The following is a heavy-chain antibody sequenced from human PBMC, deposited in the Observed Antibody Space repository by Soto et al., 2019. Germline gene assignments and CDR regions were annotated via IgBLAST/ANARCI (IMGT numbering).Heavy chain of an antibody. Sequence: GGSLRLSCAASGFTFSSYWMHWVRQAPGKGLVWVSRINSDGSSTSYADSVKGRFTISRDNAKNTLYLQMNSLRAEDTAVYYCARDGERYYDILTGYYYYYYGMDVWGQGTTVTVSS. D-gene: IGHD3-9*01. V-gene: IGHV3-74*01. CDR2: INSDGSST. CDR1: GFTFSSYW. CDR3: ARDGERYYDILTGYYYYYYGMDV. J-gene: IGHJ6*02.